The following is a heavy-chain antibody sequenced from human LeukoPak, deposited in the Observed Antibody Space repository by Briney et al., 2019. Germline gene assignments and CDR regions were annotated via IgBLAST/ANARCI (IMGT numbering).Heavy chain of an antibody. CDR3: AKESIPEYSGSYSLLGY. Sequence: PGRSLRLSCAASGFTFSSYGMHWVRQAPGKGLEWVAVISYDGSNKYYADSVKGRFTISRDNSKNTLYLQMNSLRAEDTAVYYCAKESIPEYSGSYSLLGYWGQGTLVTVSS. D-gene: IGHD1-26*01. V-gene: IGHV3-30*18. CDR2: ISYDGSNK. J-gene: IGHJ4*02. CDR1: GFTFSSYG.